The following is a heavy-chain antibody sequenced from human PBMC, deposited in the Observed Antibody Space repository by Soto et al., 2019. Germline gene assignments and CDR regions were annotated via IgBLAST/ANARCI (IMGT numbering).Heavy chain of an antibody. J-gene: IGHJ4*02. CDR3: AKDGRGDYVFFDY. Sequence: GGSLRLSCAASGFTFSTYAMTWVRQAPGKGLEWVSTISGSGASSYYADSVQGRFTISRDNSKNTLYLQMNSLRAEDTAVYYCAKDGRGDYVFFDYWGQGTLVTVSS. CDR2: ISGSGASS. V-gene: IGHV3-23*01. D-gene: IGHD4-17*01. CDR1: GFTFSTYA.